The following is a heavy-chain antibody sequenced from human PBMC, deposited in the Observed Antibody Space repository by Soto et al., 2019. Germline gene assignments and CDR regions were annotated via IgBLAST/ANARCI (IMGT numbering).Heavy chain of an antibody. V-gene: IGHV1-3*01. CDR1: GYTFTSYA. CDR3: ARGSALPYDFWSGYLPFDY. Sequence: SVKVSCEASGYTFTSYAMHWVRQAPVQRLEWMGWINAGNGNTKYSQKFQGRVTITRDTSASTAYMELSSLRSEDTAVYYCARGSALPYDFWSGYLPFDYWGQGTLVTVSS. CDR2: INAGNGNT. D-gene: IGHD3-3*01. J-gene: IGHJ4*02.